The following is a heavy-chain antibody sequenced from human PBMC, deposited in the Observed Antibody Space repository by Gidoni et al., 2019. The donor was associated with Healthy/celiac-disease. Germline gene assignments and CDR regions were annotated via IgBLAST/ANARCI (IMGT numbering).Heavy chain of an antibody. CDR3: ARDRAPLSKNWFDP. CDR2: CNAGTGNT. V-gene: IGHV1-3*01. D-gene: IGHD4-4*01. J-gene: IGHJ5*02. CDR1: GYPFTSYA. Sequence: QDQPVQCGAEVKKPGASVKASCKASGYPFTSYAMHWVRPGPGQRLEWMGWCNAGTGNTKYSQKFQGSVTITRDTSASTAYMELSSLRSEDTAVYYCARDRAPLSKNWFDPWGQGTLVTVSS.